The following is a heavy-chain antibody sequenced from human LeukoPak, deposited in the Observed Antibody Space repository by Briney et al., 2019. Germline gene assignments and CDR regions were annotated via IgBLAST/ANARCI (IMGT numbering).Heavy chain of an antibody. V-gene: IGHV3-9*01. CDR3: AKSGIFQGYYFYYMDV. CDR2: ISWNSDKI. CDR1: GFNFDDYA. D-gene: IGHD2-15*01. J-gene: IGHJ6*03. Sequence: GGSLRLSCAASGFNFDDYAMHWVRQAPGKGLEWVSGISWNSDKIGYADSVKGRFTISRDNAKKSLYLQMNSPRPEDTALYYCAKSGIFQGYYFYYMDVWGKGTTVTVSS.